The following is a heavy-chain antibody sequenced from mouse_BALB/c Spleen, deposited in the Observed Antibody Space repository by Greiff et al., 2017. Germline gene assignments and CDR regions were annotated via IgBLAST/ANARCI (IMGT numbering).Heavy chain of an antibody. V-gene: IGHV1S81*02. Sequence: VQLQQSGAELVKPGASVKLSCKASGYTFTSYYMYWVKQRPGQGLEWIGEINPSNGGTNFNEKFKSKATLTVDKSSSTAYMQLSSLTSEDSAVYYCTRGGSGYYAMDYWGQGTSVTVSS. CDR3: TRGGSGYYAMDY. CDR1: GYTFTSYY. CDR2: INPSNGGT. D-gene: IGHD3-1*01. J-gene: IGHJ4*01.